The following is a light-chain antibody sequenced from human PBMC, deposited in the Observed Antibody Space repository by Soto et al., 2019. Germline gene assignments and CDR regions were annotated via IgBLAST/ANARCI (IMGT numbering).Light chain of an antibody. Sequence: QSALTQPASVSGSPGQSITISCTGTSSDVGSYNLVSWYQQPPGKAPKLMIYEVSKRPSGVSNRFSGSKSGNTASLTISGLQAEDEADYYCCSYAGSSPYVFGTGTKLTVL. J-gene: IGLJ1*01. V-gene: IGLV2-23*02. CDR3: CSYAGSSPYV. CDR2: EVS. CDR1: SSDVGSYNL.